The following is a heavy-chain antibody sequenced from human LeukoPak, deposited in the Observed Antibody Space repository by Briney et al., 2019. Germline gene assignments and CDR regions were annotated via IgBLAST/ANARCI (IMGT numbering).Heavy chain of an antibody. CDR2: INPNSGGT. Sequence: GASVKVSCKASGYTFTGYYMHWVRQAPRQGLEWMGWINPNSGGTNYAQKFQGRVTMTRDTSISTAYMELSRLRSDDTAVYYCARIRMRWLQLTPLYYFDYWGQGTLVTVSS. D-gene: IGHD5-24*01. CDR1: GYTFTGYY. J-gene: IGHJ4*02. CDR3: ARIRMRWLQLTPLYYFDY. V-gene: IGHV1-2*02.